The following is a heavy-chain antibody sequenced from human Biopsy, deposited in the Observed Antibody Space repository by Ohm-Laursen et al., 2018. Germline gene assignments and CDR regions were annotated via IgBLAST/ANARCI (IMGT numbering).Heavy chain of an antibody. D-gene: IGHD6-19*01. CDR3: AKHGSGWTGDDAFHI. Sequence: SDTLSLTCSVSGGSIISYYWTWIRQPPGKGLEWIGSIYNSETTFYNPSLKSRVAISVDTSTNQFSLKVSSVTAADTALYYCAKHGSGWTGDDAFHIWGQGTMVTVSS. CDR1: GGSIISYY. V-gene: IGHV4-59*05. CDR2: IYNSETT. J-gene: IGHJ3*02.